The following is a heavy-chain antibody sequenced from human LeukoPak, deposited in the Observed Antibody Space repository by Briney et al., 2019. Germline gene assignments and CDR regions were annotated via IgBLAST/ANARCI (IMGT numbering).Heavy chain of an antibody. D-gene: IGHD6-19*01. J-gene: IGHJ3*02. CDR3: ARAVASTGRGSRAFDI. Sequence: GESLQISCKGSGYSFTSYWIGWVRQMPGKGQEWMGIIYPGDSDTRYSPSFQGQVTISADKSISTAYLQWSSLKASDAAMYYCARAVASTGRGSRAFDIWGQGTMVTVSS. CDR2: IYPGDSDT. V-gene: IGHV5-51*01. CDR1: GYSFTSYW.